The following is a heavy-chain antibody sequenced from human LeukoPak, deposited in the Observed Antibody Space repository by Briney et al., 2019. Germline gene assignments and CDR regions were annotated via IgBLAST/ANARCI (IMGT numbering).Heavy chain of an antibody. CDR1: GYTFTVYY. CDR3: TIDEWELPGY. CDR2: TNPKSGAT. D-gene: IGHD1-26*01. J-gene: IGHJ4*02. Sequence: ASVKVSCKSSGYTFTVYYIHWVRQAPGQGLEWMGWTNPKSGATDFAQKFQGRVTLTRDTFITTAHMEMNRLTSDDTAVYFCTIDEWELPGYWGQGTRVTVAT. V-gene: IGHV1-2*02.